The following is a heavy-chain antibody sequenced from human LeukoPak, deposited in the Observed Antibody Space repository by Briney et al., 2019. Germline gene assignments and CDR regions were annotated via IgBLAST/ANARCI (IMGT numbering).Heavy chain of an antibody. CDR1: GFTFSSYA. J-gene: IGHJ6*03. D-gene: IGHD3-3*01. CDR3: ARYYDLDYYYYYMDV. Sequence: PGGSLRLSCAASGFTFSSYAMSWVRQAPGKGLEWVSGINWNGGSTGYADSVKGRFTISRDNAKNSLYLQMNSLRAEDTALYYCARYYDLDYYYYYMDVWGKGTTVTVSS. V-gene: IGHV3-20*04. CDR2: INWNGGST.